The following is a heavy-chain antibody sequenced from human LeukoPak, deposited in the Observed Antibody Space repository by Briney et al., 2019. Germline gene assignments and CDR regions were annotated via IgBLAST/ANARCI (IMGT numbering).Heavy chain of an antibody. CDR2: IYSGGAT. Sequence: PGGSLRLSCAASGFTVSSNYMSWVRQAPGKGLEWVSVIYSGGATFYADSVKGRFTTSRDNSKNTLYLQMNSLRAEDTAVYYCARDSSDSSSWHGYFDYWGQGTLVTVSS. CDR1: GFTVSSNY. CDR3: ARDSSDSSSWHGYFDY. J-gene: IGHJ4*02. D-gene: IGHD6-13*01. V-gene: IGHV3-66*01.